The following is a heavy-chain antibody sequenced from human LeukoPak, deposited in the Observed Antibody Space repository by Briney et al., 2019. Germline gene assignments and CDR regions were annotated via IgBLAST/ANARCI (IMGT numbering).Heavy chain of an antibody. J-gene: IGHJ4*02. D-gene: IGHD3-3*01. CDR2: ISGSGGST. CDR1: GFTFSSYA. Sequence: GGSVRLSCAASGFTFSSYAMSWVRQAPGKGLEWVSAISGSGGSTYYADSVKGRFTISRDNSKNTLYLQMNSLRAEDTAVYYCAKGNENYDFWSGYPDYWGQGTLVTVSS. V-gene: IGHV3-23*01. CDR3: AKGNENYDFWSGYPDY.